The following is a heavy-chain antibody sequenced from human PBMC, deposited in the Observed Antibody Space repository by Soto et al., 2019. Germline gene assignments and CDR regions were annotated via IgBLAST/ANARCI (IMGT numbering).Heavy chain of an antibody. CDR1: GYVFTNYY. Sequence: PSVKVSCKASGYVFTNYYMHWVRQAPGQGLEWMGIINPSGGSTSYAQKFQGRVTMTRDTSTSTVYMELSSLRSEDTAVYYCARDKLGVVPFDPWGQGTLVTVSS. J-gene: IGHJ5*02. CDR3: ARDKLGVVPFDP. D-gene: IGHD3-3*01. CDR2: INPSGGST. V-gene: IGHV1-46*01.